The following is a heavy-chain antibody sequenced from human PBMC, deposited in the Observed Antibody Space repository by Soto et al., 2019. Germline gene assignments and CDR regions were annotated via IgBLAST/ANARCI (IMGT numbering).Heavy chain of an antibody. V-gene: IGHV1-69*01. J-gene: IGHJ6*02. D-gene: IGHD3-3*01. CDR2: IIPMFGKA. Sequence: QVQLVQSGAEVMEPGSSVKVSCEASGGTFRSYDINWVRQAPGQGLEWMGGIIPMFGKANYAEKFLGRVTITADEATRTAYREGRSLKADDTAAYYCARSMESNYFYHMKVWGLGSTVTVSS. CDR3: ARSMESNYFYHMKV. CDR1: GGTFRSYD.